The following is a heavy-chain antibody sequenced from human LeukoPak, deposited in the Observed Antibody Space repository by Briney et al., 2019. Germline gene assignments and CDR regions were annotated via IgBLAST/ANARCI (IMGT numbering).Heavy chain of an antibody. CDR3: ARDHGYYYGSGSYSF. J-gene: IGHJ4*02. V-gene: IGHV1-2*02. D-gene: IGHD3-10*01. CDR2: INPNSGGT. Sequence: ASVTVSCTASGYTFTGYYMHWVRQAPGQGLEWMGWINPNSGGTNYAQKFQGRVTMTRDTSISTAYMELSRLRSDDTAVYYCARDHGYYYGSGSYSFWGQGTLVTVSS. CDR1: GYTFTGYY.